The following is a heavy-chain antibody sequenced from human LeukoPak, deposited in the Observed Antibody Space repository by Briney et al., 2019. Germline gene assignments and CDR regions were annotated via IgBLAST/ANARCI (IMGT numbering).Heavy chain of an antibody. Sequence: PSETLSLTCTVSGGSISSSSYYWGWIRQPPGKGLEWIGSIYYSGSTYYNPSLKSRVTISVDTSKNQFSLKLSSVTAADTAVYYCARGGTAMVYYYYMDVWGKGTTVTVSS. V-gene: IGHV4-39*01. CDR2: IYYSGST. D-gene: IGHD5-18*01. J-gene: IGHJ6*03. CDR1: GGSISSSSYY. CDR3: ARGGTAMVYYYYMDV.